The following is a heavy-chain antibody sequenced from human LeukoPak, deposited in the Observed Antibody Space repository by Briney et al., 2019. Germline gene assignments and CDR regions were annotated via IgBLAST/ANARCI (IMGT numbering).Heavy chain of an antibody. CDR1: GGSISSYY. J-gene: IGHJ4*02. CDR3: ARDRSSSGWYYFDY. CDR2: IYYSGST. D-gene: IGHD6-19*01. V-gene: IGHV4-59*01. Sequence: SETLSLTCTVSGGSISSYYWSRIRQPPGKGLEWIGYIYYSGSTNYNPSLKSRVTISVDTSKNQFSLKLSSVTAADTAVYYCARDRSSSGWYYFDYWGQGTLVTVSS.